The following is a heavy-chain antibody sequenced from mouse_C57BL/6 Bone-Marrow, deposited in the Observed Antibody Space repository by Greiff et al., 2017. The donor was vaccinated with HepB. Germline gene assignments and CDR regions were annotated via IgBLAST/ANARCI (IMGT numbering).Heavy chain of an antibody. CDR3: ARISPAFDS. V-gene: IGHV14-3*02. CDR1: GFNIKDTY. Sequence: VQLQQSGAELVKPGASVKLSCTASGFNIKDTYMHWVKQRPEQGLEWIGRIYPANGSTKYDPKFQGKATITADTSSNIAYLHLCSLTSEDTAVYYCARISPAFDSWGQGTPLTVSS. D-gene: IGHD1-2*01. CDR2: IYPANGST. J-gene: IGHJ2*01.